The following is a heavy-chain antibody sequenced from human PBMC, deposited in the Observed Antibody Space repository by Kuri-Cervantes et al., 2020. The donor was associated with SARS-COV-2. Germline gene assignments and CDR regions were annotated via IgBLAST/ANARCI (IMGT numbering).Heavy chain of an antibody. V-gene: IGHV3-74*01. CDR3: ARVVATTVRGTNYYYYGMDV. CDR2: INSDWSST. Sequence: GESLKISCAASGFTFSSYWMHWVRQAPGKGLVWVSRINSDWSSTSYADSVKGRFTISRDNAKNTLYLQMHSLRAEDTAVYYCARVVATTVRGTNYYYYGMDVWGQGTTVTVSS. D-gene: IGHD5-12*01. CDR1: GFTFSSYW. J-gene: IGHJ6*02.